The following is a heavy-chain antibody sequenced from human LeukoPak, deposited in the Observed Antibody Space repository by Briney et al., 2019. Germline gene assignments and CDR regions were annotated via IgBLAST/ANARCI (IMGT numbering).Heavy chain of an antibody. D-gene: IGHD1-26*01. CDR3: ARGVSSGSYYNPFDS. CDR1: GGSITSSDYY. CDR2: FYYRGSP. J-gene: IGHJ4*02. Sequence: PSETLSLTCTVSGGSITSSDYYWGWIRQPPGKGLEWIGSFYYRGSPYYDPSLRSRITISVDTSKNQFTLKLKSLTAADTAIYYCARGVSSGSYYNPFDSWGQGTLVTVSS. V-gene: IGHV4-39*01.